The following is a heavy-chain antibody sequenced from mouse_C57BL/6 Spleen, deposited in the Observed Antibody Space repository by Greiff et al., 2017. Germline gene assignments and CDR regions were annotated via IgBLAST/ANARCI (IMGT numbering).Heavy chain of an antibody. CDR2: IHPNSGST. J-gene: IGHJ2*01. V-gene: IGHV1-64*01. CDR1: GYTFTSYC. Sequence: QVQLQQPGAELVKPGASVKLSCTASGYTFTSYCMHWVKQRPGQGLEWIGMIHPNSGSTNYNAKFKSKATLTVDKSSSTAYMQRSSLTSEDSAVYYCGAPFDYWGQGTTLTVSS. CDR3: GAPFDY.